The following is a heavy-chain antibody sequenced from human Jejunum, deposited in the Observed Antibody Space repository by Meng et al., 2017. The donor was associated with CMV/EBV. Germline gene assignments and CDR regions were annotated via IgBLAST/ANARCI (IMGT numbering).Heavy chain of an antibody. J-gene: IGHJ4*02. V-gene: IGHV2-5*02. CDR3: AHRAPGYISGWDQGLFDY. Sequence: SRSASRLSVRCIHQPPEKALEWLAVIYSDGGRRCSPSLRSRLTITNDTSNNQVVLTMTNMDPVDTGTYYCAHRAPGYISGWDQGLFDYWGQGTLVTVSS. D-gene: IGHD6-19*01. CDR1: SRSASRLS. CDR2: IYSDGGR.